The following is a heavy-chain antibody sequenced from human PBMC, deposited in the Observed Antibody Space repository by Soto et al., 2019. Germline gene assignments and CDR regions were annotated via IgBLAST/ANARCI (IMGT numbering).Heavy chain of an antibody. J-gene: IGHJ3*02. Sequence: GGSLRLSCAASGFTFSSYSMNWVRQAPGKGLEWVSSISSSSGYIYYADSVKGRFTISRDKAKNSLYLQMNSLRAEDTDVYYCARDRSVAAYAFDIWGQGTMVTVSS. V-gene: IGHV3-21*01. CDR3: ARDRSVAAYAFDI. CDR2: ISSSSGYI. CDR1: GFTFSSYS. D-gene: IGHD6-19*01.